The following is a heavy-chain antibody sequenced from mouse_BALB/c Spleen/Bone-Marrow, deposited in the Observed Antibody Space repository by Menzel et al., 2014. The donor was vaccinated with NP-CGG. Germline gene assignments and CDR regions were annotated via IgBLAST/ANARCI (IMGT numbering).Heavy chain of an antibody. CDR2: VNPDSSTI. CDR1: GFDFSRYW. J-gene: IGHJ3*01. CDR3: ARLGYYGGFAY. D-gene: IGHD2-3*01. V-gene: IGHV4-1*02. Sequence: EVHLVESGGGLVQPGGSPKLSCAASGFDFSRYWMSWVRQAPGKGLQWIGEVNPDSSTINYTPSLKDKFIISRDNAKNTLYLQMSKVRSEDTALYYCARLGYYGGFAYWGQGTLVTVSA.